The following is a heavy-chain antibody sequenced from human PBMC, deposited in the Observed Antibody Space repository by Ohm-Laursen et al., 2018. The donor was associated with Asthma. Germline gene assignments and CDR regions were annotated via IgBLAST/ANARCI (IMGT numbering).Heavy chain of an antibody. V-gene: IGHV1-18*01. CDR3: ATYRSGWSNFYGMDV. CDR1: GGTFSSYA. CDR2: ISDHNDNT. D-gene: IGHD6-25*01. J-gene: IGHJ6*02. Sequence: ASVKVSCKASGGTFSSYAISWARQAPGQGLEWMGWISDHNDNTESAQKFQGRVTMTIDTSTSTAYMELRSLRSDDTAVYYCATYRSGWSNFYGMDVWGQGTTVTVSS.